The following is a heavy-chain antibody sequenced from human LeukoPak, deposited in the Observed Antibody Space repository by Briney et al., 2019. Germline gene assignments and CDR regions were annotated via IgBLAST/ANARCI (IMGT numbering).Heavy chain of an antibody. D-gene: IGHD2-2*01. J-gene: IGHJ4*02. Sequence: SVKVSCKASGGTFTSYTISWVRQAPGQGLEWMGRIIPILGIANYAQKFQGRVTITADKSTSTAYMELSSLRSEDTAVYYCARRDDCSSTSCSDYWGQGTLVTVSS. CDR3: ARRDDCSSTSCSDY. CDR2: IIPILGIA. CDR1: GGTFTSYT. V-gene: IGHV1-69*02.